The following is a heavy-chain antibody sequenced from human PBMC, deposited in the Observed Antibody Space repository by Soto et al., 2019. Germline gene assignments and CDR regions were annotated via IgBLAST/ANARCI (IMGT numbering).Heavy chain of an antibody. V-gene: IGHV1-2*04. CDR2: INPNSGGT. D-gene: IGHD6-6*01. J-gene: IGHJ4*02. CDR3: ARDRSLRWPYYFDY. Sequence: ASVKVSCKASGYTFTGYYMHWVRQAPGQGLEWMGWINPNSGGTNYAQKFQGWVTMTRDTSISTAYMELSRLRSDDTAVYYCARDRSLRWPYYFDYWGQGTLVTVSS. CDR1: GYTFTGYY.